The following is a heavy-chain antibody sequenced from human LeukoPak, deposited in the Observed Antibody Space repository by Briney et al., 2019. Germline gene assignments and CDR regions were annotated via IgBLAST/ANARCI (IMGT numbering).Heavy chain of an antibody. CDR2: MNPNSGNT. CDR1: GYTFTSYD. D-gene: IGHD4-23*01. Sequence: ASVKVSCKASGYTFTSYDINWVRQATGQGLEWMGWMNPNSGNTGYAQKFQGRVTMTRNTSISTAYMELSSLRSEDTAVYYCARDYGGNTPPYYYGMDVWGQGTTVTVPS. V-gene: IGHV1-8*01. CDR3: ARDYGGNTPPYYYGMDV. J-gene: IGHJ6*02.